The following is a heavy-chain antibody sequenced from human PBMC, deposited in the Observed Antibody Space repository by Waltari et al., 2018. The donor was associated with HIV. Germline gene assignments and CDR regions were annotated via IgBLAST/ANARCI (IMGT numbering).Heavy chain of an antibody. V-gene: IGHV3-9*01. CDR1: GFTFDDYA. CDR3: AKDMSSDDAFDI. J-gene: IGHJ3*02. Sequence: EVQLVESGGGLVQPGRSLRLSCAASGFTFDDYAMHWVRQAQGKGLEWVSGISWNSGSIGYADSVKGRFTISRDNAKNSLYLQMNSLRAEDTALYYCAKDMSSDDAFDIWGQGTMVTVSS. CDR2: ISWNSGSI.